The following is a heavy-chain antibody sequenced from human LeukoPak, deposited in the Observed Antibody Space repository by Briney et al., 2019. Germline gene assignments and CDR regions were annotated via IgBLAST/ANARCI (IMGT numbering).Heavy chain of an antibody. Sequence: ASLKVSCKVSGYTLTELSMHSVRPAPGKRLEWMGGFDPEDGETIYAQKFQGRVTMTEDTSTDTAYMELSSLRSEDTAVYYCATVGYDILTGSDWFDPWGQGTLVTVSS. J-gene: IGHJ5*02. D-gene: IGHD3-9*01. V-gene: IGHV1-24*01. CDR3: ATVGYDILTGSDWFDP. CDR1: GYTLTELS. CDR2: FDPEDGET.